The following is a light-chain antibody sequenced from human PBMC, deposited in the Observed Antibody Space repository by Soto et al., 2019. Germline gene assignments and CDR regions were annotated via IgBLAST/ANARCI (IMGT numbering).Light chain of an antibody. CDR3: HQYGSSPYT. V-gene: IGKV3-20*01. CDR2: GAS. Sequence: EIVLTQSPGTLSLSPGERATLSCRASQSVSSSYLAWYQQKPGQAPRLLIYGASSRATGIPDRFSGSGSGTDFTLTISRLEPEDFTVYYSHQYGSSPYTFGQGTKLEIK. CDR1: QSVSSSY. J-gene: IGKJ2*01.